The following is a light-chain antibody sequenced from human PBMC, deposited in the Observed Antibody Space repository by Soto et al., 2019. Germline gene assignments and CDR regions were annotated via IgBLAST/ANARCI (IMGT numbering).Light chain of an antibody. V-gene: IGKV1-39*01. Sequence: DIQMTQSPASLSVSPGDSVTITCRASQSINNYLNWYLQRPGQAPKLLIRSSSTLQGGVPSRFSGSGSRTEFTLTIPDLQPFDVGSYHYQQSCTTRITFGQGTRLQIK. CDR3: QQSCTTRIT. CDR2: SSS. CDR1: QSINNY. J-gene: IGKJ5*01.